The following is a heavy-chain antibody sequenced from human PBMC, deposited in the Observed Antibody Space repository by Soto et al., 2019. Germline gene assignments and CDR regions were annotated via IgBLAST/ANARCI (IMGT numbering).Heavy chain of an antibody. CDR1: GGTFSSYA. CDR3: ARGGLRAHIVLTLYVYCFDP. D-gene: IGHD2-8*01. Sequence: SVKVSCKASGGTFSSYAISWVRQAPGQGLEWMGGIIPIFGTANYAQKFQGRVTITADESTSTAYMELSSLRYEDTAVYYCARGGLRAHIVLTLYVYCFDPWGERTLFT. CDR2: IIPIFGTA. V-gene: IGHV1-69*13. J-gene: IGHJ5*02.